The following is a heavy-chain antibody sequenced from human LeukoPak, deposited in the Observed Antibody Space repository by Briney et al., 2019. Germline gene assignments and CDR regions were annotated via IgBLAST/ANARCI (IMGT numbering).Heavy chain of an antibody. J-gene: IGHJ4*02. Sequence: RSSETLSLXCTVSGYSVSSGYYWGWIRQPPGKGLEWIGSIYHSGSTYYNPSLKSRVTISVDTSKNQFSLKLSSVTAADTAVYYCARDLLTGGYCSGGSCYDYWGQGTLVTVSS. CDR3: ARDLLTGGYCSGGSCYDY. V-gene: IGHV4-38-2*02. CDR2: IYHSGST. CDR1: GYSVSSGYY. D-gene: IGHD2-15*01.